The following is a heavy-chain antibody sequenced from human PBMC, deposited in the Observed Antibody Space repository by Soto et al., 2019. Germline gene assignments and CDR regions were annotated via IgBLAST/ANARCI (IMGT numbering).Heavy chain of an antibody. V-gene: IGHV1-2*02. D-gene: IGHD3-3*01. CDR1: GYTFTGYY. CDR3: ARDQEPRTTIFGVVRYYYYGMDV. CDR2: INPNSGGT. J-gene: IGHJ6*02. Sequence: ASVKVSCKASGYTFTGYYMHWVRQAPGQGLEWMGWINPNSGGTNYAQKFQGRVTMTRDTSISTAYMELSRLRSDDTAVYYCARDQEPRTTIFGVVRYYYYGMDVWGQGTTVTVSS.